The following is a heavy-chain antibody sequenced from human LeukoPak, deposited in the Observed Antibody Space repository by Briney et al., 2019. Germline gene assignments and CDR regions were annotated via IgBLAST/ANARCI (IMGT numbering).Heavy chain of an antibody. CDR3: ARWTETYCSGGSCYDY. V-gene: IGHV1-69*04. CDR1: GYTFTSYG. D-gene: IGHD2-15*01. J-gene: IGHJ4*02. CDR2: IIPILGIA. Sequence: ASVKVSCKASGYTFTSYGISWVRQAPGQGLEWMGRIIPILGIANYAQKFQGRVTITADKSTSTAYMELSSLRSEDTAVYYCARWTETYCSGGSCYDYWGQGTLVTVSS.